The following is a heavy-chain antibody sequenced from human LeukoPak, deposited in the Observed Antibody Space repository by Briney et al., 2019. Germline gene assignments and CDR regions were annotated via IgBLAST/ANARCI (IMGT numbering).Heavy chain of an antibody. J-gene: IGHJ4*02. V-gene: IGHV1-46*01. CDR3: ARNQEGFDY. CDR1: GYTFTSNY. Sequence: ASVKVSCKASGYTFTSNYIHWVRQAPGQGLEWMGMIYPRDGSTSYAQKFQGRVTVTRDTSTSTVHMELSGLRSEDTAVYYCARNQEGFDYWGQGTLVTVSS. CDR2: IYPRDGST.